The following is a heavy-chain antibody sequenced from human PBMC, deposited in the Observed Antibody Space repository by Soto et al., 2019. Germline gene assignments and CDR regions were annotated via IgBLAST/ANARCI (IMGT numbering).Heavy chain of an antibody. J-gene: IGHJ4*02. Sequence: SETLSLTCTVSGGSISSGGYYWTWIRQHPGKGLEWIGYIYYSGSTYYSPSLKSRLTMSVDTSKNQFSLKLSSVTAADTAIYYCARERSNFFDSWGQGTPVTVSS. CDR2: IYYSGST. CDR1: GGSISSGGYY. V-gene: IGHV4-31*03. CDR3: ARERSNFFDS.